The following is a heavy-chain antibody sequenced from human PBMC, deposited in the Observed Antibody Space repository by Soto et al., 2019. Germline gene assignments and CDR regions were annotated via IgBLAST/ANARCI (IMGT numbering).Heavy chain of an antibody. CDR3: ERDLAKGGGSAGFDY. J-gene: IGHJ4*02. CDR1: VDTLTPNY. V-gene: IGHV1-2*02. CDR2: INPKSGGT. D-gene: IGHD1-26*01. Sequence: SVKVSCKSSVDTLTPNYIHMDRQAPGQGFEWMGWINPKSGGTKYPQKFQGRVTMTRDTSLSTVYMTLTRLTSDDTAVYYCERDLAKGGGSAGFDYWGQGTLVTVSS.